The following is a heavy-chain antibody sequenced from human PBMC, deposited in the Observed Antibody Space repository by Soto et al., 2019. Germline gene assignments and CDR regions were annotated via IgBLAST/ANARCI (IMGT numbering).Heavy chain of an antibody. CDR1: GFTFDDYA. V-gene: IGHV3-9*01. CDR2: ISWNSGDI. D-gene: IGHD6-19*01. CDR3: AKGGSGAVAGRTDF. Sequence: EVQLVESGGGLVQPGRSLRLSCAASGFTFDDYAMHWVRQVPGKGLEWVSGISWNSGDIGYAVSVKGRFTIARDNAKNALYLQMNSLRAEDTALYYCAKGGSGAVAGRTDFWGQGALVTVSS. J-gene: IGHJ4*02.